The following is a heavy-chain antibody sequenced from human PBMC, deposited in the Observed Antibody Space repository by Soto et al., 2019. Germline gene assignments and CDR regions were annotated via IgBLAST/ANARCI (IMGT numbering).Heavy chain of an antibody. Sequence: QVQLMQSGAEVRKPGYSVTVSCKASGGTFSSNPISGVRQAPGQGLEWMGGIIPIFGTPHYARKFPDRVTLTADRSTHTAFMELTSLTSVDPDIYYCARDLSPGKRLESFKYYRMDVWGQGTTVTVS. CDR2: IIPIFGTP. V-gene: IGHV1-69*06. CDR1: GGTFSSNP. CDR3: ARDLSPGKRLESFKYYRMDV. J-gene: IGHJ6*02. D-gene: IGHD3-10*01.